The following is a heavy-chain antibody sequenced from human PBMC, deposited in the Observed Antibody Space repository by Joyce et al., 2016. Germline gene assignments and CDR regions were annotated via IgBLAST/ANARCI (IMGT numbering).Heavy chain of an antibody. CDR2: INNDGSDK. J-gene: IGHJ4*02. CDR3: AREHSDAFDF. D-gene: IGHD5-18*01. V-gene: IGHV3-7*04. CDR1: RFTLNLHW. Sequence: EVELVESGGGVARPGGSLSLSCAVSRFTLNLHWMSWVRQAPGKGLEWVACINNDGSDKYYVNSVKGRFTISRDNAKNSLYLQMNTLRTDDTAVYYCAREHSDAFDFWGQGTLATVSS.